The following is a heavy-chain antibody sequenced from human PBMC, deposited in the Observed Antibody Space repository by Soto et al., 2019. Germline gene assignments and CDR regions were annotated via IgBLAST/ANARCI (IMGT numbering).Heavy chain of an antibody. CDR1: GGSFSDSH. Sequence: SETLSLTCAVYGGSFSDSHWSWIRQPPGKGLEWIGEIYHSGSTSYNPSLKSRVTISIDTSKNQFSLKLSSVTAADTAVYYCARERSAYYFDYWGQGTLVTVSS. CDR3: ARERSAYYFDY. V-gene: IGHV4-34*01. J-gene: IGHJ4*02. CDR2: IYHSGST.